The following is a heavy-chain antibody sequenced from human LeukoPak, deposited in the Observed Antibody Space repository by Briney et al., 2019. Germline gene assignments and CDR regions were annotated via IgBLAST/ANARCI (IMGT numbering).Heavy chain of an antibody. J-gene: IGHJ5*02. CDR1: AGSISSSSYY. CDR2: IYYSGRT. V-gene: IGHV4-39*01. Sequence: SETLPLTCTVSAGSISSSSYYWGWIRQPPGKGLEWIGSIYYSGRTYYSPSLKSRVTISVDTSNDQSSLQLSPLNAADTAVYYCARHRYYGSGNFWFDPWGQGTLVTVSS. D-gene: IGHD3-10*01. CDR3: ARHRYYGSGNFWFDP.